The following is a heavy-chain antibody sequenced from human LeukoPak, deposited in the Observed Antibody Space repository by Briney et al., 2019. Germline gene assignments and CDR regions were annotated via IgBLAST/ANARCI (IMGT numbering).Heavy chain of an antibody. CDR2: ISSSSSYI. CDR1: GFTFSSYS. V-gene: IGHV3-21*01. J-gene: IGHJ3*02. D-gene: IGHD5-12*01. Sequence: PGGSLRLSCAASGFTFSSYSMNWVRQAPGKGLEWVSSISSSSSYIYYADSVKGRFTISRDNAKNSLYLQMNSLRAEDTAVYYCARDLSPGYSDYGLDDAFEIWGQGTMVIVSS. CDR3: ARDLSPGYSDYGLDDAFEI.